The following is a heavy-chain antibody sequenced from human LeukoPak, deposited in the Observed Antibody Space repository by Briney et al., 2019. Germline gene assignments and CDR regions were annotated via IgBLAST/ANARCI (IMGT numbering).Heavy chain of an antibody. V-gene: IGHV3-11*01. J-gene: IGHJ4*02. D-gene: IGHD6-19*01. CDR3: AKDTPVAGLRYYFDY. Sequence: PGGSLRLSCAASGFTFSDHYMSWIRQAPGKGLEWLSYISSSGTTIYYTDSVKGRFTISRDNAKNSLYLQMNSLRAEDTALYYCAKDTPVAGLRYYFDYWGQGTLVTVSS. CDR2: ISSSGTTI. CDR1: GFTFSDHY.